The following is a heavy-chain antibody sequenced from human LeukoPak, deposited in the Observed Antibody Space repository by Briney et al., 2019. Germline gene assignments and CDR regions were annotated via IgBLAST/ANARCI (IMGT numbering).Heavy chain of an antibody. D-gene: IGHD6-19*01. J-gene: IGHJ4*02. Sequence: PGGSLRLSYAASGFTFSNYAMTWVRQAPGKGLEWVSTISGSGISTYYADSVKGRFTISRDISKNTLYLQMNTLRAEDTAVYYCASRRGSGWPFDYWGQGTLVTVSS. CDR3: ASRRGSGWPFDY. V-gene: IGHV3-23*01. CDR2: ISGSGIST. CDR1: GFTFSNYA.